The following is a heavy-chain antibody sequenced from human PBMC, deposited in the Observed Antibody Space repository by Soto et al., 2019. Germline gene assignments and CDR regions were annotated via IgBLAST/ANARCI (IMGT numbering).Heavy chain of an antibody. Sequence: ASVKVSCKASGGTFSSFGISWVRQAPGQGLEWMGGIIPVFGRPNYAQRFRGRLTITADESTNTSYMELIDLTSEDTAVYYCAREASGYDFWGQGTQVTVS. D-gene: IGHD5-12*01. CDR2: IIPVFGRP. V-gene: IGHV1-69*13. CDR1: GGTFSSFG. J-gene: IGHJ1*01. CDR3: AREASGYDF.